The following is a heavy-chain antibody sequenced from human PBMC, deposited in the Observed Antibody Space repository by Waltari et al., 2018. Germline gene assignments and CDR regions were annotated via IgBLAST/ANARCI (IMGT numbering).Heavy chain of an antibody. CDR2: IYTGRHP. D-gene: IGHD5-12*01. CDR3: AREVLPNATIWRSYFDY. Sequence: QVQLQASGPGLVKPSETLSLTCPVSGASISSYYCSWIRQPAGKGLEYIGRIYTGRHPNYNPSLESRVTMSIDTSKNEFSLKLSSVTAADTAVYYCAREVLPNATIWRSYFDYWGQGSLVTVSS. J-gene: IGHJ4*02. V-gene: IGHV4-4*07. CDR1: GASISSYY.